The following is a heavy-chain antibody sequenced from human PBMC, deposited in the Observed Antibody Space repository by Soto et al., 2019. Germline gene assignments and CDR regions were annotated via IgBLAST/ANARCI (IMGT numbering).Heavy chain of an antibody. D-gene: IGHD2-15*01. Sequence: QVQLVQSGAEVKKPGASVKVSCKASGYTFTSYDINWVRQATGQGLEWMGWMNPNSGNTGYAQKLQGRVTMTRNTSISTAYMELSSLRSEDTAVYYCARGRAGCIGGSCYYSWFDPWGQGNLVTVSS. J-gene: IGHJ5*02. CDR3: ARGRAGCIGGSCYYSWFDP. CDR2: MNPNSGNT. CDR1: GYTFTSYD. V-gene: IGHV1-8*01.